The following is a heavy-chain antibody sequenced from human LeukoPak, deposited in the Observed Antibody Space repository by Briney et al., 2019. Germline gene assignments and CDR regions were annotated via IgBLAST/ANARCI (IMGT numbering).Heavy chain of an antibody. Sequence: SETLSLTCTVSVGSISSYYWGWIRQPPGKGLEWIGSIYHSGSTYYNPSLKSRVTISVDTSKNQFSLKLSSVTAADTAVYYCARDLAGNYYDSSGYSNWGQGTLVTVSS. CDR1: VGSISSYY. CDR3: ARDLAGNYYDSSGYSN. J-gene: IGHJ4*02. V-gene: IGHV4-38-2*02. CDR2: IYHSGST. D-gene: IGHD3-22*01.